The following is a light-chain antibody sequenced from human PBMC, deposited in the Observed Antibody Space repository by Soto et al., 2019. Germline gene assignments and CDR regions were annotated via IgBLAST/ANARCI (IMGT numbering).Light chain of an antibody. CDR2: YDS. Sequence: SYELTQPPSVSVAPGKTARITCGGNNIGSKSVHWYQQKPGQAPVVVIYYDSDRPSGIPERFSGSNSGNTATLTISRVEAGDEADYSCQVWHSSSDHVVFGGGTQLTVL. J-gene: IGLJ7*01. CDR1: NIGSKS. V-gene: IGLV3-21*04. CDR3: QVWHSSSDHVV.